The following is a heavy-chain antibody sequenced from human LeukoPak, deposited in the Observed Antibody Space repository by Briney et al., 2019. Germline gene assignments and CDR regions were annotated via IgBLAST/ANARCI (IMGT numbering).Heavy chain of an antibody. Sequence: GGSLRLSCAASGFTFSSYAMHWVRQAPGKGLEWVAVISYDGSNKYYADSVKGRFTISRDNSKNTLYLQMNSLRAEDTAVYYCAKAQTYTVVTLFYFDYWGQGTLVTVSS. D-gene: IGHD4-23*01. CDR1: GFTFSSYA. J-gene: IGHJ4*02. CDR2: ISYDGSNK. CDR3: AKAQTYTVVTLFYFDY. V-gene: IGHV3-30-3*01.